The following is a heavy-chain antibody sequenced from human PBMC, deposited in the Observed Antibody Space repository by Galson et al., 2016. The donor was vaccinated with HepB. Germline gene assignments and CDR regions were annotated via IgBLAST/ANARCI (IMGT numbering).Heavy chain of an antibody. CDR3: ARGPYDSSGYFWYFDL. J-gene: IGHJ2*01. V-gene: IGHV4-31*11. CDR1: GGSFSSYY. CDR2: IYYSGNT. D-gene: IGHD3-22*01. Sequence: TLSLTCAVYGGSFSSYYWTWIRQHPGKGLDWIGYIYYSGNTYYNPSLKSRVTISVDTSKNQFSLKLSSVTAADTALYYCARGPYDSSGYFWYFDLWGRGTLVTVSS.